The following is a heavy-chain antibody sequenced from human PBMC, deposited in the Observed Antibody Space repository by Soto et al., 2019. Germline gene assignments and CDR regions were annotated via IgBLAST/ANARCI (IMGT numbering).Heavy chain of an antibody. D-gene: IGHD3-22*01. Sequence: SGPTLVNPTQPLTLTCTFSGFSLSISGVGVGWLRQPPGKALEWLALIYWDDDKRYSPSLKSRLTITKDTSKNQVVLTMTNMDPVDKATYYCAHSHYDTRGLYYYHGMDVWGQGTTVAVS. CDR3: AHSHYDTRGLYYYHGMDV. CDR1: GFSLSISGVG. J-gene: IGHJ6*02. V-gene: IGHV2-5*02. CDR2: IYWDDDK.